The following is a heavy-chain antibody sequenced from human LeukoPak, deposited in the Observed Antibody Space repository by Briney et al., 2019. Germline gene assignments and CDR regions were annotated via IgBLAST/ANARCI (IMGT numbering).Heavy chain of an antibody. J-gene: IGHJ4*02. V-gene: IGHV3-74*01. CDR3: ARIGPTRRGGFDY. D-gene: IGHD3/OR15-3a*01. Sequence: GGSLRLSCAASGFSFSNFWMHWVRQAPGKGLVCVSHISSDGSTTTYADSVKGRFTISRDNAKNSLYLQMNSLRAEDTAVYYCARIGPTRRGGFDYWGQGTLVTVSS. CDR2: ISSDGSTT. CDR1: GFSFSNFW.